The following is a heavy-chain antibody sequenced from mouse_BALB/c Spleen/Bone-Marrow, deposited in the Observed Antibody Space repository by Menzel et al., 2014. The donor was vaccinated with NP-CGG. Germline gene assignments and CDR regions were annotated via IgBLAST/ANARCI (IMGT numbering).Heavy chain of an antibody. CDR1: GYTFTDYG. V-gene: IGHV1-67*01. Sequence: QVQLQQSGPELVRPGVSVKISCKGSGYTFTDYGMHWVKQSHAKSPEWIGLISLYSGNTNYNQKFKDKATMTVDKSSSTAYMELARLTSEDSAIYYCARGDYRYDETMDYWGQGTSVTVSS. CDR2: ISLYSGNT. D-gene: IGHD2-14*01. J-gene: IGHJ4*01. CDR3: ARGDYRYDETMDY.